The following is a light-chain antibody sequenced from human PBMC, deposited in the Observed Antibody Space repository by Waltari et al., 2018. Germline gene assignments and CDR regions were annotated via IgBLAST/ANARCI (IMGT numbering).Light chain of an antibody. Sequence: DIPLTQSPSSLSASLGDRVTITCRVSQGIRTFLNWYRQKPGKVPKFLICSASNLQSGVPSRFSGSGSGTDFTLTISSLQPEDVATYYGQRTCNAPFGGGTQVEIK. CDR3: QRTCNAP. V-gene: IGKV1-27*01. CDR1: QGIRTF. CDR2: SAS. J-gene: IGKJ4*01.